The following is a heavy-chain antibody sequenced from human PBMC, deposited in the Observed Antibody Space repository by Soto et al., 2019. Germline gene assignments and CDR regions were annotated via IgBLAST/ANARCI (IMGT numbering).Heavy chain of an antibody. CDR3: ARTAAAGKYYYGTDV. D-gene: IGHD6-13*01. CDR1: GYSFTSYW. CDR2: IYPGDSDT. V-gene: IGHV5-51*01. Sequence: GESLKISCKGSGYSFTSYWIGWVRQMPGKGLEWMGIIYPGDSDTRYSPSFQGQVTISADKSISTAYLQWSSLKASYTAMYYFARTAAAGKYYYGTDVWGQGTTVTVSS. J-gene: IGHJ6*02.